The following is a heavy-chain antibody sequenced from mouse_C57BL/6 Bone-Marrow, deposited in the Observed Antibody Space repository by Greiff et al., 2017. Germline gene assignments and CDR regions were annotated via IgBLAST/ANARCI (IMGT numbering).Heavy chain of an antibody. V-gene: IGHV1-47*01. D-gene: IGHD2-1*01. Sequence: VKLQESGAELVKPGASVKMSCKASGYTFTTYPIEWMKQNHGQSLEWIGNFYPYNDDTKYNEKFKGKATLTAEKSSSTVYLELSRLTSADSAVYYRARGGNYGGYYFDYWGQGTTLTVSS. CDR3: ARGGNYGGYYFDY. J-gene: IGHJ2*01. CDR1: GYTFTTYP. CDR2: FYPYNDDT.